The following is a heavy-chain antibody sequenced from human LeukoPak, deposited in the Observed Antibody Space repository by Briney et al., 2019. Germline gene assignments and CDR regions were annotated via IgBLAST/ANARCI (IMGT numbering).Heavy chain of an antibody. D-gene: IGHD2-15*01. CDR3: ARFGYVAAVDL. J-gene: IGHJ4*02. V-gene: IGHV3-7*01. CDR2: INPAGTET. Sequence: GGSLRLSCAASGFSFSAYWMTWVRQAPGTGLEWVANINPAGTETYFVDPVKGRFTISRDNAKNLLYLQMNSLRAEDTAVYYCARFGYVAAVDLWGQGTLVTVSS. CDR1: GFSFSAYW.